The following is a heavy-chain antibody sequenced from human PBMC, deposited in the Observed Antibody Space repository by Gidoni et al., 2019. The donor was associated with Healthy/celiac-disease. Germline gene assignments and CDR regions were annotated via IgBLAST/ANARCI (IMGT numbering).Heavy chain of an antibody. CDR3: ARGPLRPAARGPAYFQH. D-gene: IGHD2-2*01. V-gene: IGHV4-34*01. CDR1: GGSFSGYY. CDR2: INHSGST. Sequence: QVQLQQWGAGLLKPSETLSLTCAVYGGSFSGYYWSWIRQPPGKGLAWIGEINHSGSTNYNPSLKSRVTISVDTSKNQFSLKLSSVTAADTAVYYCARGPLRPAARGPAYFQHWGQGTLVTVSS. J-gene: IGHJ1*01.